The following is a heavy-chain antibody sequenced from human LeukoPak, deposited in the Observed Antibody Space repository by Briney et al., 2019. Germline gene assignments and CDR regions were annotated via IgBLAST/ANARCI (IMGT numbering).Heavy chain of an antibody. CDR1: GGSFSGYY. J-gene: IGHJ3*02. V-gene: IGHV4-34*01. CDR2: INHSGST. D-gene: IGHD3-16*01. Sequence: PSETLSFTCAVYGGSFSGYYWRWIRQPPGKGLEWIGEINHSGSTNYNPSLKSRVTISVDTSKNQFSLKLSSVTAADTAVYYCARGRFMITNDAFDIWGQGTMVTVSS. CDR3: ARGRFMITNDAFDI.